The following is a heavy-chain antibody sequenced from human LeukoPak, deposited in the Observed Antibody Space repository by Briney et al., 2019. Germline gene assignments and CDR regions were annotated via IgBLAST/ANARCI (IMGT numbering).Heavy chain of an antibody. D-gene: IGHD5-12*01. V-gene: IGHV4-30-4*01. Sequence: SQTLSPTCTVSGGSISSGDYYWSWIRQPPGKGLEWIGYIYYSGSTYYNPSLKSRVTISVDTSKNQFSLKLSSVTAADTDVYYCARLATKGVFDYWGQGTLVTVSS. J-gene: IGHJ4*02. CDR1: GGSISSGDYY. CDR2: IYYSGST. CDR3: ARLATKGVFDY.